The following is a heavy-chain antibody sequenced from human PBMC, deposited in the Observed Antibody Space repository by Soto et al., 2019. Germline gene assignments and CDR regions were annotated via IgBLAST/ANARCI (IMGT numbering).Heavy chain of an antibody. CDR3: AIRTGQLAIISEFDGDWFFEV. CDR1: GYTFTDYY. D-gene: IGHD2-2*01. J-gene: IGHJ2*01. V-gene: IGHV1-2*02. CDR2: INPDSGGT. Sequence: ASVKVSCKASGYTFTDYYIHWVRQAPGQGLEWVGWINPDSGGTNLAQRFQGRVTMTSDTSINTAYMELSSLRSDDTAVYYCAIRTGQLAIISEFDGDWFFEVWGRGTLVTVSS.